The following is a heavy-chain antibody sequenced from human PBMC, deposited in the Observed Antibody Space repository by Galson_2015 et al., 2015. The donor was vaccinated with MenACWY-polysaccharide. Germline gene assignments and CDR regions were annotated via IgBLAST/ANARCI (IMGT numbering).Heavy chain of an antibody. J-gene: IGHJ4*02. CDR3: ATELGY. CDR1: GGAVNTGGFF. D-gene: IGHD3-3*02. V-gene: IGHV4-61*09. CDR2: IYPSGNT. Sequence: TLAPTRTVSGGAVNTGGFFLWWVPEPAGEGMGGIGQIYPSGNTNYTPSLRSRGTMSVDTSKKQLSLKLSSVTAADTAVYFCATELGYWGQGTQVTVSS.